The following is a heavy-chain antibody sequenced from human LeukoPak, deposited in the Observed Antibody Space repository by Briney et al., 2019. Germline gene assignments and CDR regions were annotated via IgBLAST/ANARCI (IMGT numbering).Heavy chain of an antibody. CDR1: GYTFTSYD. V-gene: IGHV1-8*01. CDR3: ARDGYSYGSPNFDY. CDR2: MNPNSGNT. J-gene: IGHJ4*02. D-gene: IGHD5-18*01. Sequence: ASVKVSCKASGYTFTSYDINWVRQATGQGLEWMGWMNPNSGNTGYAQKFQGRVTMTRNTSISTAYMELSSLRSEDTAVYYCARDGYSYGSPNFDYWGQGTLVTVSS.